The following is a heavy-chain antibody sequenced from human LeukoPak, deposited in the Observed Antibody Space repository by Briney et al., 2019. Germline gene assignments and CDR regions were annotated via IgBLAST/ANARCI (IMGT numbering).Heavy chain of an antibody. D-gene: IGHD3-10*01. CDR1: GGSFSGYY. J-gene: IGHJ4*02. V-gene: IGHV4-34*01. Sequence: SETLSLTCAVYGGSFSGYYWSWIRQPPGKGLEWIGEINHSGSTNYNPSLKSRVTISVDTSKNQFSLKLSSVTAADTAVYYCARVGSNSIDYWGQGTLVTVSS. CDR2: INHSGST. CDR3: ARVGSNSIDY.